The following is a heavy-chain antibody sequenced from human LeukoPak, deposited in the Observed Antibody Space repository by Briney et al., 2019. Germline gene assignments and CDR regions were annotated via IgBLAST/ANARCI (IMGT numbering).Heavy chain of an antibody. J-gene: IGHJ3*02. D-gene: IGHD3-3*01. CDR2: IGSSSSYI. Sequence: GGSLRLSCAASGFTFSSYSMNWVRQAPGKGLEWVSSIGSSSSYIYYADSVKGRFTISRDNAKNSLYLQMNSLRAEDTAVYYCARGHDFWMAHAFDIWGQGTMVTVSS. V-gene: IGHV3-21*04. CDR3: ARGHDFWMAHAFDI. CDR1: GFTFSSYS.